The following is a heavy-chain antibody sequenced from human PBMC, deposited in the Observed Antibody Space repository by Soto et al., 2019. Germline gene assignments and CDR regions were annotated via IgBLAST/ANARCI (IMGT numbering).Heavy chain of an antibody. CDR1: GRSFSCYY. V-gene: IGHV4-34*01. J-gene: IGHJ4*02. CDR2: INHSGST. Sequence: SETLSLTCAVYGRSFSCYYWSWIRPPPGKGLEWIGEINHSGSTNYTPSLKSRVTMSVDTSKNQFSLKLSSVTAADTATYYCARLRGGTSGYHFDFWGQGTLVTVSS. D-gene: IGHD3-22*01. CDR3: ARLRGGTSGYHFDF.